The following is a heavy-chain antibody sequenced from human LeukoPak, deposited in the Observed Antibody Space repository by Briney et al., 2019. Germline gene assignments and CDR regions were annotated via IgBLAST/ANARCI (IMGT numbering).Heavy chain of an antibody. V-gene: IGHV3-74*01. CDR3: VREYSSSSGRAFDI. D-gene: IGHD6-6*01. J-gene: IGHJ3*02. CDR2: ISTDGSST. Sequence: GGSLRLSCAASGFTFSSYWMHWVCQAPGKGLVWVSRISTDGSSTNSADSVKGRFTISRDNAKNTLYLQMNSLRAEDTAVYYCVREYSSSSGRAFDIWGQGTMVTVSP. CDR1: GFTFSSYW.